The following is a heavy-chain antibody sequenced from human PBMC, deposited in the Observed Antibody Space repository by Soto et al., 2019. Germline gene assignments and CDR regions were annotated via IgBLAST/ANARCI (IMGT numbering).Heavy chain of an antibody. J-gene: IGHJ4*02. V-gene: IGHV3-48*02. CDR3: ARENYCVGDCYPNFDY. Sequence: VQLVESGGGLVQPGGSLRLSCAASGFTFSSYSMNWVRQAPGKGLEWVSYISSSSSTIYYADSVKGRFTISRDNAKNSLYLQMNSLRYEYTAVYYCARENYCVGDCYPNFDYWGQGTLVTGSS. CDR2: ISSSSSTI. D-gene: IGHD2-21*02. CDR1: GFTFSSYS.